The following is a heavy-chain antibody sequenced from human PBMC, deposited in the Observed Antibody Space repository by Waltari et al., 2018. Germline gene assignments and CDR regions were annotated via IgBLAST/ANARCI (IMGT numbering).Heavy chain of an antibody. V-gene: IGHV3-53*01. CDR1: GFTVSSNY. J-gene: IGHJ6*02. D-gene: IGHD2-8*02. Sequence: EVQLVESGGGLIQPGGSLRLSCAASGFTVSSNYMSWVRQAPGKGLEWVSVIYSGGSTYYADSVKGRFTISRDNSKNTLYLQMNSLRDEDTAVYYCARDHHTDYYYGMDVWGQGTTVTVSS. CDR2: IYSGGST. CDR3: ARDHHTDYYYGMDV.